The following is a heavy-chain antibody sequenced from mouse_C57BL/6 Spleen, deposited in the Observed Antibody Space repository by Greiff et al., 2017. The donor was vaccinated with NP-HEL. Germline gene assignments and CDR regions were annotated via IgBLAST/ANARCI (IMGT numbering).Heavy chain of an antibody. CDR2: ISYSGST. J-gene: IGHJ4*01. Sequence: EVQLQQSGPGLAKPSQTLSLTCSVTGYSITSDYWNWIRKFPGNKLEYMGYISYSGSTYYNPSLKSRISITRDTSKNQYYLQLNSVTTEDTATYDCARYRDYYGSSYAMDYWGQGTSVTVSS. V-gene: IGHV3-8*01. CDR3: ARYRDYYGSSYAMDY. CDR1: GYSITSDY. D-gene: IGHD1-1*01.